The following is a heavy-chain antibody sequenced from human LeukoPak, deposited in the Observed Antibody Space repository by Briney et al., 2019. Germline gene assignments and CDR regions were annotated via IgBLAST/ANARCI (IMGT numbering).Heavy chain of an antibody. V-gene: IGHV5-10-1*04. Sequence: GESLKISCKGSGYSFTSYWISWVRQMPGKGLEWMGRIDPSDSYTNYSPSFQGQVTISADKSISTAYLQWSSLKASDTAMYYCARESYYYDSSGYYYGDAFDIWGQGTMVTVSS. CDR3: ARESYYYDSSGYYYGDAFDI. D-gene: IGHD3-22*01. CDR1: GYSFTSYW. J-gene: IGHJ3*02. CDR2: IDPSDSYT.